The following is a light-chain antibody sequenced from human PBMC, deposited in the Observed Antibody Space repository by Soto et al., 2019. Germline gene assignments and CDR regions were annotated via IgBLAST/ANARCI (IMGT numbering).Light chain of an antibody. J-gene: IGKJ5*01. CDR3: QQRCDAQPIK. CDR2: DAT. CDR1: QSVSSN. V-gene: IGKV3D-11*02. Sequence: VLTNTPFTLCRPAPWRPNLSSCYSQSVSSNLAWYQQTPGQPPRLLIYDATCRATGIPDRFSGSGSGTDFSLTISSREPEDFAVYYFQQRCDAQPIKFRQGTRLEIK.